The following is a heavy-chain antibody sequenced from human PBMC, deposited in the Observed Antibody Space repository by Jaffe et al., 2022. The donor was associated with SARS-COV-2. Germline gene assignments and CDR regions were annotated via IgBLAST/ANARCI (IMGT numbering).Heavy chain of an antibody. CDR3: ARGDYYDSSGSDMGDAYFDY. D-gene: IGHD3-22*01. V-gene: IGHV3-30-3*01. Sequence: QVQLVESGGGVVQPGRSLRLSCVASGFPFSSYAIHWVRQAPGKGLEWVAVILADGSDKYYAASVKGRFTISRDNSKNTLYLQMNSLRAEDTAVYYCARGDYYDSSGSDMGDAYFDYWGQGTLVTVSS. J-gene: IGHJ4*02. CDR2: ILADGSDK. CDR1: GFPFSSYA.